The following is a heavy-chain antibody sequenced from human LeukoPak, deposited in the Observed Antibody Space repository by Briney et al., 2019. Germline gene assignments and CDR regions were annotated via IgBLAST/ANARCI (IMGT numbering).Heavy chain of an antibody. J-gene: IGHJ4*02. D-gene: IGHD2-15*01. CDR2: IRYDGSNK. Sequence: GGSLRLSCAASGFTFSSYGMHWVRQAPGKGLEWVAVIRYDGSNKYYADSVKGRFTISRDNSKNTLYLQMNSLRAEDTAVYYCARTMGYCSGGNCHFDYWGQGTLVTVSS. V-gene: IGHV3-33*01. CDR1: GFTFSSYG. CDR3: ARTMGYCSGGNCHFDY.